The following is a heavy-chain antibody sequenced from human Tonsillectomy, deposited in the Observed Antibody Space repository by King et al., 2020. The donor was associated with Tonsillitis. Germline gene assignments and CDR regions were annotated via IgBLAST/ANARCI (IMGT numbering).Heavy chain of an antibody. D-gene: IGHD3-22*01. J-gene: IGHJ3*02. CDR3: TGYYDSSGYYYDAFDI. CDR1: GFTFGDYA. V-gene: IGHV3-49*03. Sequence: VQLVESGGGLVQPGRSLRLSCTASGFTFGDYAMSWFRQAPGKGLEWVGFIRSKAYGGTTEYAASVKGRFTISRDDSKSIANLQMNSLKTEDTAVYYCTGYYDSSGYYYDAFDIWGQGTMVTVSS. CDR2: IRSKAYGGTT.